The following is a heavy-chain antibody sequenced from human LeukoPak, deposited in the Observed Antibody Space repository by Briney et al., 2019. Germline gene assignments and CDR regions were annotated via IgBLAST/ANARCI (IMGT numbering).Heavy chain of an antibody. Sequence: SETLSLTCSVSGGSMKTTSHYWDWIRQSSGKGLEWIGSMFYSGSTYFNPSLRRRVTISGDTSTNQISLSLTSVTAADTAVYYCARRNTEVPDTLPLNAFDVWGQGAKVIVSS. CDR3: ARRNTEVPDTLPLNAFDV. V-gene: IGHV4-39*01. D-gene: IGHD1/OR15-1a*01. CDR1: GGSMKTTSHY. CDR2: MFYSGST. J-gene: IGHJ3*01.